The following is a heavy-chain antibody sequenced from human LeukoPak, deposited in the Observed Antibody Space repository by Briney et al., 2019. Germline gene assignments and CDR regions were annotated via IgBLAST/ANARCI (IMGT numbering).Heavy chain of an antibody. CDR3: ARASMRRRVGYNRHYEIDH. V-gene: IGHV4-59*01. J-gene: IGHJ1*01. CDR2: VYYTDKT. CDR1: NDSFSNYY. Sequence: NPSETLSLTCTVSNDSFSNYYWTWIRQSPGKALEWIGYVYYTDKTHYNPSLKSRVFISADTSQNQFSLRLSSVTAADTAVYYCARASMRRRVGYNRHYEIDHWGQGTLVTVSS. D-gene: IGHD5-24*01.